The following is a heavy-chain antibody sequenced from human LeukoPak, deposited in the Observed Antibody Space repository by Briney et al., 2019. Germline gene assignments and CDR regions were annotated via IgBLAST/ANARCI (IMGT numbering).Heavy chain of an antibody. D-gene: IGHD5-24*01. V-gene: IGHV4-59*01. J-gene: IGHJ6*04. CDR1: GGSISSYY. Sequence: SETLSLTCTVSGGSISSYYWSWIRQPPGKGLEWIGYIYYSGSTNYNPSLKSRVTISVDTSKNQFSLKLSSVTAVDTATYYCARMAALADVYYYYGMDVWGKGTTVTVSS. CDR2: IYYSGST. CDR3: ARMAALADVYYYYGMDV.